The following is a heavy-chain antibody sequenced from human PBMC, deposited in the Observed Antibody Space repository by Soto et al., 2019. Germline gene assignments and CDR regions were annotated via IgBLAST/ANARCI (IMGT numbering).Heavy chain of an antibody. CDR3: ATLGDGY. CDR1: GLTVSRNY. Sequence: EVQLAESGGGLVQPGGSLRLSCAASGLTVSRNYMSWVRQAPGKGLEWVSVIYNDGSTNYADSVKGRFTISRDSSKNTLYLQMNSLRVEDTAMYYCATLGDGYWGQGTLVTVSS. V-gene: IGHV3-66*01. CDR2: IYNDGST. D-gene: IGHD2-8*01. J-gene: IGHJ4*02.